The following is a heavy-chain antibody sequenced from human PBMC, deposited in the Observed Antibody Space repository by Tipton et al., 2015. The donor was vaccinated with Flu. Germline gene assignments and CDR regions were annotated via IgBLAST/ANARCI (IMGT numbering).Heavy chain of an antibody. CDR3: ARLRYDSSGYYLDY. CDR2: IYTSGST. Sequence: TLSLTCTVSGGSISSGSYYWSWIRQPAGKGLEWIGRIYTSGSTNYNPSLKSRVTISVDTSKNQFSLKLSSVTAADTAVYYCARLRYDSSGYYLDYWGQGTLVTVSS. V-gene: IGHV4-61*02. CDR1: GGSISSGSYY. J-gene: IGHJ4*02. D-gene: IGHD3-22*01.